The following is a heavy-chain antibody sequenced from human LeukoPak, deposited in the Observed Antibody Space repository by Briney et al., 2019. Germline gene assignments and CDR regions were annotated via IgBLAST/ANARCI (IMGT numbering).Heavy chain of an antibody. D-gene: IGHD2-15*01. V-gene: IGHV1-3*01. CDR2: INAGNGNT. J-gene: IGHJ5*02. CDR1: GYTFTSYA. CDR3: ARAQYCSGGSCYGRVWFDP. Sequence: ASVKVSCKASGYTFTSYAMHWVRQAPGQRLEWMGWINAGNGNTKYSQKFQGRVTTTRDTSASTAYMELSSLRSEDTAVYYCARAQYCSGGSCYGRVWFDPWGQGTLVTVSS.